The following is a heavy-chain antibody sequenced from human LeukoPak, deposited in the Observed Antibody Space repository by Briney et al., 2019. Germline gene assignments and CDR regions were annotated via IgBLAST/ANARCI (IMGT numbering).Heavy chain of an antibody. CDR3: AKDDYYDTSGYRD. CDR1: GFTFSSYW. CDR2: ISSSSSTI. Sequence: GGSLRLSCAASGFTFSSYWMSWVRQAAGKGLEWVSYISSSSSTIYYADSVTGRFTISRDNAKNSLYLQMNSLRAEDTAVYYCAKDDYYDTSGYRDWGQGTLVTVSS. J-gene: IGHJ4*02. V-gene: IGHV3-48*01. D-gene: IGHD3-22*01.